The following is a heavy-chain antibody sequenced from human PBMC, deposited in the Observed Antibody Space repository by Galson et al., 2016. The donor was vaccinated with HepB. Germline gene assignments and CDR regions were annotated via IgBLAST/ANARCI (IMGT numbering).Heavy chain of an antibody. J-gene: IGHJ3*02. D-gene: IGHD6-19*01. V-gene: IGHV4-4*02. CDR3: ARHIAVTGTRGFDM. CDR1: GGSISGNW. CDR2: IYESGST. Sequence: SETLSLTCEVSGGSISGNWWSWVRQPPGKGLEWIGEIYESGSTHYNASLESRVTISMDTANSQLSLRVNSLTAADTAVYFSARHIAVTGTRGFDMWGQGTLVTVSS.